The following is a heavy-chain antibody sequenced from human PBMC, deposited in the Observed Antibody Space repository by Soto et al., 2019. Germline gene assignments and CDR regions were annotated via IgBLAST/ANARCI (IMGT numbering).Heavy chain of an antibody. J-gene: IGHJ6*03. CDR2: ISGSGGST. Sequence: GGSLRLSCAASGFTFSSYAMSWVRQAPGKGLEWVSAISGSGGSTYYADSVKGRFTISRDNSKNTLYLQMNSLRAEDTAVYYCAKEGDSGYDLVDYYYMDVWGKGTTVTVSS. D-gene: IGHD5-12*01. V-gene: IGHV3-23*01. CDR1: GFTFSSYA. CDR3: AKEGDSGYDLVDYYYMDV.